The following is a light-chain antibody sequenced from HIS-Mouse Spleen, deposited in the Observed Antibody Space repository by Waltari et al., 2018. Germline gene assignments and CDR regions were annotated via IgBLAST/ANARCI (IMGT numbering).Light chain of an antibody. CDR2: GKN. V-gene: IGLV3-19*01. J-gene: IGLJ2*01. CDR3: NSRDSSGNHVV. Sequence: SSELTQDPAVSVALGQSVRITCQVDSLRSYSASWYQQKPGQAPVLVIYGKNNRPSGIPDRFSGSSSGNTASLTITGAQAEDEADYYCNSRDSSGNHVVFGGGTKLTVL. CDR1: SLRSYS.